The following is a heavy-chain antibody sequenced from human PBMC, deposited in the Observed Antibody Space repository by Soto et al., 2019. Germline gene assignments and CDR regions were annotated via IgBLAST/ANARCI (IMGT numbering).Heavy chain of an antibody. V-gene: IGHV3-30-3*01. CDR2: ISYDGSNK. CDR3: ARRLVTYDFDY. J-gene: IGHJ4*02. D-gene: IGHD2-21*02. CDR1: GFTFSNYA. Sequence: QVQLVESGGGVVQPGRSLRLSCAASGFTFSNYARHWVRQAPGKGLEWVAVISYDGSNKYYADSVKGRFTISRDNSKITLYLQMNSLRAEDTAVYYCARRLVTYDFDYWGQGTLVTVSS.